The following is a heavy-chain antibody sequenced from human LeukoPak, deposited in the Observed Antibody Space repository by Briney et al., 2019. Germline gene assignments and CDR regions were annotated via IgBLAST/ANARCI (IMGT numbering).Heavy chain of an antibody. V-gene: IGHV4-59*11. CDR1: GGSISRHY. CDR2: IDDSGNT. Sequence: SETLSLTCTVSGGSISRHYWSWIQRPPGKGLEWIGYIDDSGNTNYNPSLKSQVTISVDKSKNQFSLKLSFVTAADTAMYYCARSDYHNSGSHTVFDAFDIWGQGTRVTVSS. CDR3: ARSDYHNSGSHTVFDAFDI. D-gene: IGHD3-10*01. J-gene: IGHJ3*02.